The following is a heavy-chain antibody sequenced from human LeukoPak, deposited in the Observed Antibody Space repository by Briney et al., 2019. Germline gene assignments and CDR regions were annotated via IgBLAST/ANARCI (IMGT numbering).Heavy chain of an antibody. CDR2: IYYSGST. CDR3: ARDAPPYYDILTGYPLGRWYFDL. CDR1: GGSISSGSYY. J-gene: IGHJ2*01. V-gene: IGHV4-61*01. Sequence: SETLSLTCTVSGGSISSGSYYWSWIRQPPGKGLEWIGYIYYSGSTNYNPSLKSRVTISVDTSKNQFSLKLSSVTAADTAVYYCARDAPPYYDILTGYPLGRWYFDLWGRGTLVTVSS. D-gene: IGHD3-9*01.